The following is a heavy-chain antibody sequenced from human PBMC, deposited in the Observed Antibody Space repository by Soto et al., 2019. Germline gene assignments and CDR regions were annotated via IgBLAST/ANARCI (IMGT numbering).Heavy chain of an antibody. V-gene: IGHV4-4*02. D-gene: IGHD3-10*02. CDR2: IYHSGST. CDR1: GGSISSSNW. CDR3: ASVRGGYYYAMDV. J-gene: IGHJ6*02. Sequence: QVQLQESGPGLVKPSGTLSLTCAVSGGSISSSNWWSWVRQPPGKGLEWIGEIYHSGSTNYNPSLQSLVTLSVDKSKNQFSLKLSSGTAADTAVYYCASVRGGYYYAMDVWGQGTTVTVSS.